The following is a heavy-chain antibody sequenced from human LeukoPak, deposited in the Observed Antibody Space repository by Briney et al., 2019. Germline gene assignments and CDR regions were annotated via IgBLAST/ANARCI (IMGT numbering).Heavy chain of an antibody. V-gene: IGHV3-74*01. J-gene: IGHJ4*02. CDR1: GFTFSSYW. CDR3: AKDDYNRH. D-gene: IGHD5-24*01. Sequence: PGGSLRLSCAASGFTFSSYWMHWVRQVPGKGLVWVSRIRSDGSSTSNADPVKGRFTISRDNAKNTLYLQMSSLRVDDTAVYYCAKDDYNRHWGQGTLVSVSS. CDR2: IRSDGSST.